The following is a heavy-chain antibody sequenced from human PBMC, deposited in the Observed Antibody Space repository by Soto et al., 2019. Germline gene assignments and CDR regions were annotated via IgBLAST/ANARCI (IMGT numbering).Heavy chain of an antibody. V-gene: IGHV3-23*01. J-gene: IGHJ1*01. CDR1: ALPFSSYA. CDR3: AKPRQPTTAYFRH. CDR2: ISGSGGST. Sequence: GSRLSSGDASALPFSSYAMSCFRQAPGKGLEWGSDISGSGGSTYYADSVKGRFTISRDNSKNTLYLQMNSLRAEDKAVYYCAKPRQPTTAYFRHWGQGTLVTVSS. D-gene: IGHD2-2*01.